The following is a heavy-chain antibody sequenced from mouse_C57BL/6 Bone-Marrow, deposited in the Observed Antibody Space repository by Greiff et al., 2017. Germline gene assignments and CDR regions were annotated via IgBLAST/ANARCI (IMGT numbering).Heavy chain of an antibody. CDR1: GYAFTNYL. Sequence: QVQLQQSGAELVRPGTSVKVSCKASGYAFTNYLIEWVKQRPGQGLEWIGVINPGSGGTNYNEKFKGKATLTADKSSSTAYMQLSSLTSEDSGVYFCARSGGLLPNAMDYWGQGTSVTVSS. D-gene: IGHD2-3*01. CDR3: ARSGGLLPNAMDY. CDR2: INPGSGGT. V-gene: IGHV1-54*01. J-gene: IGHJ4*01.